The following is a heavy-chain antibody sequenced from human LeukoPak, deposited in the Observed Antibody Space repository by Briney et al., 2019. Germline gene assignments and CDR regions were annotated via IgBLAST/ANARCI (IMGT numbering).Heavy chain of an antibody. CDR3: TGSFGQLTFFDY. J-gene: IGHJ4*02. V-gene: IGHV3-49*04. Sequence: PGGSLRLSCTASGFTFGDYAMSWVRQAPGKGLEWVGFIRSKVYGGTTEYAASVKGRFTITRDDSKSIAYLQMNSLKPEDTAVYYCTGSFGQLTFFDYWGQGTLVTVSS. D-gene: IGHD3-10*01. CDR2: IRSKVYGGTT. CDR1: GFTFGDYA.